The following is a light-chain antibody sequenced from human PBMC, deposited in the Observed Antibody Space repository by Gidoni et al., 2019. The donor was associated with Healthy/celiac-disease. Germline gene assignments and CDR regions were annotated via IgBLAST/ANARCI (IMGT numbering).Light chain of an antibody. CDR3: QQTYSMPKT. Sequence: DIQMTQSPSSLSASIRDRVTITCRASQPITNYLSWYQQKPGQAPKLLIYGASILQTEVPTRFSGSGAGTDFTLTINNLQPEDSATYYCQQTYSMPKTFGQGTRVNIK. CDR2: GAS. V-gene: IGKV1-39*01. J-gene: IGKJ1*01. CDR1: QPITNY.